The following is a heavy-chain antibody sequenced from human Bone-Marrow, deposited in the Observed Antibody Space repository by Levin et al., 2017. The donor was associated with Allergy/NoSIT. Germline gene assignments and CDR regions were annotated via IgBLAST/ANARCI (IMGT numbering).Heavy chain of an antibody. CDR3: AGDRYGTATV. V-gene: IGHV3-53*01. CDR2: IYSGGGNS. J-gene: IGHJ4*02. CDR1: GFTVSFNY. D-gene: IGHD2-15*01. Sequence: QSGGSLRLSCAISGFTVSFNYMSWVRQAPGKGLEWVSVIYSGGGNSYYTDSVKGRFTISRDTSRNTLYLQMNSLRPDDTAMYFCAGDRYGTATVWGQGTLVTVSS.